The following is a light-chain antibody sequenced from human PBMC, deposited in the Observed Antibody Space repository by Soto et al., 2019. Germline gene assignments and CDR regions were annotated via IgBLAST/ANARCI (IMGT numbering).Light chain of an antibody. CDR1: SNL. CDR3: STYAGAVA. J-gene: IGLJ2*01. V-gene: IGLV2-23*01. Sequence: QSVLTQPASVSGSPGQSITISCTGTSNLVSWYQHHPGKAPKLIIYEGSERPSGVSNRFSASKSGNTASLTISGLQAEDEADYYCSTYAGAVAFGGGTKLTVL. CDR2: EGS.